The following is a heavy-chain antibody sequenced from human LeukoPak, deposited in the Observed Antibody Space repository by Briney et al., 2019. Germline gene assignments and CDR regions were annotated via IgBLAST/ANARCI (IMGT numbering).Heavy chain of an antibody. CDR2: IYYSGST. CDR3: ARDKKDYYDSSGYYYFAFDI. V-gene: IGHV4-59*01. CDR1: GGSIRSYY. D-gene: IGHD3-22*01. J-gene: IGHJ3*02. Sequence: PSETLSLTCTVSGGSIRSYYWSWIRQPPGKGLEWIVYIYYSGSTNYNPSLKSRVTISVDTSKNQFSLKLSSVTAADTAVYYCARDKKDYYDSSGYYYFAFDIWGQGTMVNVSS.